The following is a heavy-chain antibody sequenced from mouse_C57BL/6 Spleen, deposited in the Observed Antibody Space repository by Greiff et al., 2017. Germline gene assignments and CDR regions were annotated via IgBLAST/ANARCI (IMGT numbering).Heavy chain of an antibody. J-gene: IGHJ2*01. Sequence: QVQLQQSGPELVKPGASVKISCKASGYAFSSSWMNWVKQRPGKGLEWIGRIYPGDGDTNYNGKFKGKATLTADKSSSTAYMQLSSLTSEDSAVYFCARGLNWDYWGQGTTRTVSS. CDR3: ARGLNWDY. V-gene: IGHV1-82*01. D-gene: IGHD4-1*01. CDR2: IYPGDGDT. CDR1: GYAFSSSW.